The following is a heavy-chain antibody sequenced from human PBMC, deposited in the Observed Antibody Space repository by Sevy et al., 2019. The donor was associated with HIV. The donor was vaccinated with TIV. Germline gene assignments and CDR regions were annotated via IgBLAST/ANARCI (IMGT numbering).Heavy chain of an antibody. CDR3: ATGKGSGDRKKYGMDV. CDR1: GYTLTELS. Sequence: ASLKVSCKVSGYTLTELSMHWVRQAPGKGLEWMGGFDPEDGETIYAQKFQGRVTMTEDTSTDTAYMELSSLRSEDTAVYYCATGKGSGDRKKYGMDVWGQGTTVTVSS. CDR2: FDPEDGET. D-gene: IGHD6-19*01. J-gene: IGHJ6*02. V-gene: IGHV1-24*01.